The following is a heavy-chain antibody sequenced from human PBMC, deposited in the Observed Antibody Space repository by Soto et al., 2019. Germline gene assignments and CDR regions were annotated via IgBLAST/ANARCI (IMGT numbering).Heavy chain of an antibody. Sequence: SETLSLTCSMSGCSINYYYWNWIRQPPGKGLEWIGYVYYTGNAHYNTSLRSRVTISLDTAKKLFSLKLTSVTAADTAVYYCARGDSFRSFDYWGQGTLVTVSS. CDR1: GCSINYYY. V-gene: IGHV4-59*01. D-gene: IGHD2-21*01. CDR3: ARGDSFRSFDY. J-gene: IGHJ4*02. CDR2: VYYTGNA.